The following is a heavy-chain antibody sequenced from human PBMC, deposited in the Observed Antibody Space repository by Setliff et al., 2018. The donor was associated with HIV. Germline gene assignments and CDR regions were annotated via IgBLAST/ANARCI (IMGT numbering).Heavy chain of an antibody. D-gene: IGHD5-12*01. CDR1: GASISSYY. CDR2: IYNGGYS. CDR3: ARGDGYRSNDAYYDTGMDV. J-gene: IGHJ6*02. Sequence: SETLSLTCKVSGASISSYYWSWVRQPPGKGLEWIGYIYNGGYSNSKPSLKSRVTMSLDTSKNQFSLELTSVTAADTAVYFCARGDGYRSNDAYYDTGMDVWGQGITVTVSS. V-gene: IGHV4-59*01.